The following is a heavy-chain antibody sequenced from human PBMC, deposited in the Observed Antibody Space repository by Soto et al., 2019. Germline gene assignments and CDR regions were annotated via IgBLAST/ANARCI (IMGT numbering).Heavy chain of an antibody. CDR2: IYYSGST. V-gene: IGHV4-31*03. D-gene: IGHD1-7*01. CDR3: ARCSGYVDCITGTTGFDY. CDR1: GGSISSGGYY. J-gene: IGHJ4*02. Sequence: QVQLQELGPGLVKPSQTLSLTCTVSGGSISSGGYYWSWIRQHPGKGLEWIGYIYYSGSTYYNPSLKSRVTISVDTSKNQFSLKLSSVTAADTAVYYCARCSGYVDCITGTTGFDYWGQGTLVTVSS.